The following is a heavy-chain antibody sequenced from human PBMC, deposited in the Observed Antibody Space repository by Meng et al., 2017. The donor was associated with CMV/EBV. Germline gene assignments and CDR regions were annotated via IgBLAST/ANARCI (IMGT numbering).Heavy chain of an antibody. CDR3: ARAPIGDYVWGSYRYGWFDP. J-gene: IGHJ5*02. D-gene: IGHD3-16*02. CDR1: FRRHA. Sequence: FRRHAYSLVRTAPGPGPWWMGGIIPIFGTANYSQKFHGRVTISADKSTSTAYMELSSLRYEDTAVYYCARAPIGDYVWGSYRYGWFDPWGQGTLVTVSS. V-gene: IGHV1-69*06. CDR2: IIPIFGTA.